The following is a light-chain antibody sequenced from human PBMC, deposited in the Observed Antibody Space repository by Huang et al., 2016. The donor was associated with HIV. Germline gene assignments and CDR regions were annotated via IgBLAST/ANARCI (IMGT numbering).Light chain of an antibody. CDR3: QQYKSYSYT. V-gene: IGKV1-5*03. CDR1: QSVSIW. CDR2: KES. J-gene: IGKJ2*01. Sequence: DIQMTQSPSPLSASVGDRVTITCRASQSVSIWLAWYQQKPGKAPKLLIYKESKLESGVPSRFSGSGSGTEFTLTISSLQPDDFATYYCQQYKSYSYTFGPGTKLEI.